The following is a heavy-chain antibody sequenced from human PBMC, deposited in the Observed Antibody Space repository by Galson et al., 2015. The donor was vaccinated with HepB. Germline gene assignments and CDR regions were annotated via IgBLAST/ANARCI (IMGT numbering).Heavy chain of an antibody. CDR1: GGTFSSYT. D-gene: IGHD6-6*01. CDR3: ARDPGEYSSSSTPRWFDP. V-gene: IGHV1-69*04. Sequence: SVKVSCKASGGTFSSYTISWVRQAPGQGLEWMGRIIPILGIANYAQKFQGRVTITADKSTSTAYMELSSLRSEDTAVYYCARDPGEYSSSSTPRWFDPWGQGTLVTVSS. J-gene: IGHJ5*02. CDR2: IIPILGIA.